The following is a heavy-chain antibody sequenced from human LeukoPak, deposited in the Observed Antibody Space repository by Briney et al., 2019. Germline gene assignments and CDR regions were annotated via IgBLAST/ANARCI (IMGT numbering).Heavy chain of an antibody. V-gene: IGHV1-69*13. J-gene: IGHJ1*01. CDR2: IIPIFGTA. Sequence: GASVKVSCKASGGTFSSYAISWVRQAPGQGLEWMGGIIPIFGTANYAQKFQGRVTITADGSTSTAYMELSSLRSEDTAVYYCARPYCSGGSCYSHFQHWGQGTLVTVSS. CDR3: ARPYCSGGSCYSHFQH. CDR1: GGTFSSYA. D-gene: IGHD2-15*01.